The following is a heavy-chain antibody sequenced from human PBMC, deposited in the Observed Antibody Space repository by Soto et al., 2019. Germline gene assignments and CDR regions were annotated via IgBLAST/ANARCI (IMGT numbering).Heavy chain of an antibody. V-gene: IGHV1-18*04. Sequence: SGKVSFKASCYTFTSYGISWVRQAPVQGLEWMGWISAYNGNTNYAQKLQGRVTMTTDTSTSTAYMELRSLRSDDTAVYYCARDGMIVVVITRYYYGMDVWGQGTKVTVYS. J-gene: IGHJ6*02. CDR1: CYTFTSYG. CDR2: ISAYNGNT. D-gene: IGHD3-22*01. CDR3: ARDGMIVVVITRYYYGMDV.